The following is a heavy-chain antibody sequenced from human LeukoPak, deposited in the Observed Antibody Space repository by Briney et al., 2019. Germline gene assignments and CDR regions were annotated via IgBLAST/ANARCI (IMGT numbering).Heavy chain of an antibody. CDR1: GGSISSYY. Sequence: PSETLSLTCTVSGGSISSYYWSWIRQPPGKGLEWIGYIYYSGSTNHNPSLKSRVTISVDTSKNQFSLKLSSVTAADTAVYYCARDGAAAGSYYFDYWGQGTLVTVSS. CDR3: ARDGAAAGSYYFDY. D-gene: IGHD6-13*01. V-gene: IGHV4-59*01. J-gene: IGHJ4*02. CDR2: IYYSGST.